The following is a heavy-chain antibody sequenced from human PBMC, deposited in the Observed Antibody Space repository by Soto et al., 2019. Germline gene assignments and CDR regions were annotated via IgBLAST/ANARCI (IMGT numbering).Heavy chain of an antibody. CDR1: GGSISSSTYY. Sequence: SETLSLTCTVSGGSISSSTYYWGWIRQPPGKGLEWIGSMYYSGSTYYNPSLKSRVTISVDTSNNQFSLELSSVTAADTAVYYCARRVTWAFDVWGRGTMVTVSS. V-gene: IGHV4-39*01. J-gene: IGHJ3*01. CDR2: MYYSGST. CDR3: ARRVTWAFDV.